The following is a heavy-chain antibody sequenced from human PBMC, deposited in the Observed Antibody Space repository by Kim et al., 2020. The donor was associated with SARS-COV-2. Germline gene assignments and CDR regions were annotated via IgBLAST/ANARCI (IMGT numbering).Heavy chain of an antibody. J-gene: IGHJ4*02. CDR1: GGSISSSSYY. V-gene: IGHV4-39*01. CDR3: AGGVAATRAFDY. D-gene: IGHD2-15*01. Sequence: SETLSLTCTVSGGSISSSSYYWVWIRQPPGKGLEWIGSIYYSGSTYYNPSLKSRVTISGDTSKNQFSLKLSSVTASDTAVYYCAGGVAATRAFDYWGQGTLVTVSS. CDR2: IYYSGST.